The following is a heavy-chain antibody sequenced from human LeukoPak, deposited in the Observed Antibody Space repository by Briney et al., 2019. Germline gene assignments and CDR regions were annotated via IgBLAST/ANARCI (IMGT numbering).Heavy chain of an antibody. V-gene: IGHV3-30*04. Sequence: GGSLRLSCAASGFTFSSYAMHWVRQAPGKGLEWVAVISYDGSNKYYADSVKGRFTISRDNSKNTLYLQMNSLSAEDTAVYYCARSLDMTMIVVPNDAFAIWGQGTMVTVSS. D-gene: IGHD3-22*01. CDR3: ARSLDMTMIVVPNDAFAI. CDR2: ISYDGSNK. J-gene: IGHJ3*02. CDR1: GFTFSSYA.